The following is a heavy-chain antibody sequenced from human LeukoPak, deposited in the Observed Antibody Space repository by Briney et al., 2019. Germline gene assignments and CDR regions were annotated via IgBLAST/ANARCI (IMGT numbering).Heavy chain of an antibody. Sequence: SETLSLTCTVSGGSISGYYWSWIRQPPGKGLEWIGYIYYSGSTNYNPSLKSRVTISVDTSKNQFSLKLSSVTAADTAVYYCARSPRITIFGVVRYGMDVWGEGTTVTVSS. V-gene: IGHV4-59*01. CDR2: IYYSGST. CDR1: GGSISGYY. J-gene: IGHJ6*04. CDR3: ARSPRITIFGVVRYGMDV. D-gene: IGHD3-3*01.